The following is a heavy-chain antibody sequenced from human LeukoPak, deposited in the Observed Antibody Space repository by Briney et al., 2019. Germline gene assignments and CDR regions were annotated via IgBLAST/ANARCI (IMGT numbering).Heavy chain of an antibody. Sequence: GGSLRLSCIGSGFIFSFYEMNWVRQAPGKGLEWVSCISSSGTSIYYADSVKGRFTISRDNAKNSLYLQMNSLRAEDTAVYYCARDTMVGRGNWFDPWGQGTLVTVSS. CDR2: ISSSGTSI. D-gene: IGHD3-10*01. J-gene: IGHJ5*02. CDR3: ARDTMVGRGNWFDP. V-gene: IGHV3-48*03. CDR1: GFIFSFYE.